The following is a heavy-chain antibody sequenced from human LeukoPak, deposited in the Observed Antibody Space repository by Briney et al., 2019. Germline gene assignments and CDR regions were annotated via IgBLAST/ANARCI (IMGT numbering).Heavy chain of an antibody. CDR1: GGSFSGYY. Sequence: PSETLSLTCAVYGGSFSGYYWSWIRQPPGKGPEWIGEINHSGSTNYNSSLKSRVTISVDTSKNQFSLKLSSVTAADTAVYYCARGDLCSSTGCYPSGPRWVYWFDPWGQGTLVTVSS. V-gene: IGHV4-34*01. J-gene: IGHJ5*02. CDR2: INHSGST. CDR3: ARGDLCSSTGCYPSGPRWVYWFDP. D-gene: IGHD2-2*01.